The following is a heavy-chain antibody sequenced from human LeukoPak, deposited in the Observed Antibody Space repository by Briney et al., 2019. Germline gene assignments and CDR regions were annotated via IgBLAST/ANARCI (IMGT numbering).Heavy chain of an antibody. CDR1: GFTFSSYW. CDR3: ARGSPVVRSPPTDC. J-gene: IGHJ4*02. Sequence: GGSLRLSCAASGFTFSSYWMHWVRQAPGKGLVWVSRINTDGSSTSYADSVKGRFTISRDNAKNTLYLQMNSLRAEDTAVYYCARGSPVVRSPPTDCWGQGTLVTVSS. V-gene: IGHV3-74*01. CDR2: INTDGSST. D-gene: IGHD4-23*01.